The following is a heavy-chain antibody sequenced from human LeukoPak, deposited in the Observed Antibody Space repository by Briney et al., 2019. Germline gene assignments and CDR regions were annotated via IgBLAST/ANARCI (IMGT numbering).Heavy chain of an antibody. CDR3: AKRGVNRLVYFYYYMDV. Sequence: PGGSLRLSCAASGFDFRTFAMSWVRQAPGQAPQWVSTISDSGSHTYYADSVNGRFTISRDNSKNTLYLQMNSLRGDDTAIYYCAKRGVNRLVYFYYYMDVWGKGTAVTISS. CDR2: ISDSGSHT. CDR1: GFDFRTFA. J-gene: IGHJ6*03. D-gene: IGHD3-10*01. V-gene: IGHV3-23*01.